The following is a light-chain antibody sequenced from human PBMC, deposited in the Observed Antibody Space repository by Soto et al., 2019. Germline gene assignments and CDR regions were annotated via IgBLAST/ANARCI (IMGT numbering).Light chain of an antibody. J-gene: IGKJ1*01. CDR2: GAS. Sequence: EIVMTQSPATLSVSPGERATLSCRASQSVSSKLAWYQQKPGQAPRLLIYGASTRATGIPARFSGSGSGTEFTLTISSLQSEDFTVYYCQQYNIWPPWTFGQGTKVDIK. V-gene: IGKV3-15*01. CDR1: QSVSSK. CDR3: QQYNIWPPWT.